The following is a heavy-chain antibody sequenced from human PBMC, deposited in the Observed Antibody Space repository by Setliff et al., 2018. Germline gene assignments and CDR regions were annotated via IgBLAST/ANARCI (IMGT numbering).Heavy chain of an antibody. D-gene: IGHD6-13*01. Sequence: GGSLRLSCAASGFTFTTYSMNWVRQAPGKGLEWVGRIKSKTDGGTTDYAAPVKGRFTISRDDSKNTLYLQMNSLKTEDTAVYYCTTLYSSSWDPTDGFDYWGQGTLVTVSS. J-gene: IGHJ4*02. CDR3: TTLYSSSWDPTDGFDY. V-gene: IGHV3-15*01. CDR1: GFTFTTYS. CDR2: IKSKTDGGTT.